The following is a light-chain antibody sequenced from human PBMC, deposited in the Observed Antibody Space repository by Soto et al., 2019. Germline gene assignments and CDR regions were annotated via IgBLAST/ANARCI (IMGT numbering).Light chain of an antibody. V-gene: IGKV1-5*01. J-gene: IGKJ1*01. CDR1: QNINNW. CDR3: QQNNYM. CDR2: GAS. Sequence: DIQMTQSPSTLAASLGDRVTITCRARQNINNWFAWYQQKPGRAPKLLIYGASSLGSGVPSRFSGSGSGTEFTLTISRLQPDHFATYYCQQNNYMFGQGTKVDIK.